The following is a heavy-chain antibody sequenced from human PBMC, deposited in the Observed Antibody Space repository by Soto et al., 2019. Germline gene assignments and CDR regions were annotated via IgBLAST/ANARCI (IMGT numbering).Heavy chain of an antibody. CDR2: IDPNSGGT. J-gene: IGHJ4*02. Sequence: ASVKVSCKASGYTFTGYYMHWVRQAPGQGLEWMGWIDPNSGGTNYAQKFQGWVTMTRDTSISTAYMELSRLRSDDTAVYYCARAPRDYDSSGYPRALDYWGQGTLVTVSS. CDR1: GYTFTGYY. D-gene: IGHD3-22*01. CDR3: ARAPRDYDSSGYPRALDY. V-gene: IGHV1-2*04.